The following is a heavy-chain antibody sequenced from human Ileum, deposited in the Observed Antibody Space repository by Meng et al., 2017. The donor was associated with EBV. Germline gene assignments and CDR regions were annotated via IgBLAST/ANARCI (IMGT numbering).Heavy chain of an antibody. CDR1: GGSVSSGGNY. J-gene: IGHJ4*02. D-gene: IGHD6-19*01. Sequence: QVPLQESGPGLVKPPETLSLTCSVSGGSVSSGGNYWSWIRQPPGKGLEWIGYIYNSGSTNYNPSLKSRVTISVDTSKNQFSLKLSSVTAADTAVYYCARDGYSSGSDWGQGTLVTVSS. CDR2: IYNSGST. V-gene: IGHV4-61*08. CDR3: ARDGYSSGSD.